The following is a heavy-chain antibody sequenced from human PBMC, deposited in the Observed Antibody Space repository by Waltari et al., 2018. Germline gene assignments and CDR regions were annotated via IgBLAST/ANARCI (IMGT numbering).Heavy chain of an antibody. D-gene: IGHD2-15*01. Sequence: WGRGVRPPPGKGLGWIGQVHGSGKANYNPAFAGRVTVSLSTSANLVVLEVTSATAADTAVYYCARDRGRGLYLDSWGQGALVTVSP. V-gene: IGHV4-4*02. CDR2: VHGSGKA. CDR3: ARDRGRGLYLDS. J-gene: IGHJ4*02. CDR1: W.